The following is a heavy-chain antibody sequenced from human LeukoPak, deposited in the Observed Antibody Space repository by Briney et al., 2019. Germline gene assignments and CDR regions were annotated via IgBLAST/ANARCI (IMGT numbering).Heavy chain of an antibody. V-gene: IGHV4-4*07. D-gene: IGHD6-19*01. J-gene: IGHJ4*02. CDR3: ARRDISSGWSFDY. Sequence: PSETLSLTCTVSGGSISNYHWSWIRQPAGKGLEWIGQIHTSGSTNYNPPLKSRVTMSIDTPENQPSLTIRSVTAADTAVYYCARRDISSGWSFDYWGQGTLVTVSS. CDR1: GGSISNYH. CDR2: IHTSGST.